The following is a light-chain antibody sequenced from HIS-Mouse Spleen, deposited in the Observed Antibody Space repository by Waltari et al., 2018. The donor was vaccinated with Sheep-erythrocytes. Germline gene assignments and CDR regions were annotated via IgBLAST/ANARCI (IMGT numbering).Light chain of an antibody. CDR3: QQFNSYLYT. J-gene: IGKJ2*01. CDR1: QGISSA. Sequence: AIQLTQSPSPLSASVGDRVTITCRASQGISSALAWYQQKPGKAPKLLIYDASSLESGVPSRFSGSGSGTDFTLTISSLQPEDFATYYCQQFNSYLYTFGQGTKLEIK. V-gene: IGKV1-13*02. CDR2: DAS.